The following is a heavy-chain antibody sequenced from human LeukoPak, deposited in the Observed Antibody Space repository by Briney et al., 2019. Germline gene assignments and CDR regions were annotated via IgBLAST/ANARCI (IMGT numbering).Heavy chain of an antibody. V-gene: IGHV1-2*02. J-gene: IGHJ4*02. CDR3: ARAPHLYDSSGYFDY. D-gene: IGHD3-22*01. CDR2: INPNSGGT. CDR1: GYTFTGYY. Sequence: GASVKVSCKASGYTFTGYYMHWVRQAPGQGLEWMGCINPNSGGTNYAQKFQGRVTMTRDTSISTASLELSRLRSDDKAVYYCARAPHLYDSSGYFDYWGQGTLVTVSS.